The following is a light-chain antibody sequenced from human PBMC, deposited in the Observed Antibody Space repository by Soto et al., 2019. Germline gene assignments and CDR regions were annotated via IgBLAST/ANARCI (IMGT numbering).Light chain of an antibody. CDR1: ESIDNW. CDR2: AAS. V-gene: IGKV1-27*01. Sequence: DIQMTQSPSTLSASVGDTVTITCRASESIDNWLAWYQQKPGKVPKLLIYAASTLQSGVPSRFSGSGSGTDFTLTISSLQPEDVATYYCQKYNSAPRTFCQGTKVDIK. J-gene: IGKJ1*01. CDR3: QKYNSAPRT.